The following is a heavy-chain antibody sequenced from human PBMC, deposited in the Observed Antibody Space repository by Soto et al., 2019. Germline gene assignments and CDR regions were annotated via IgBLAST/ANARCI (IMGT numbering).Heavy chain of an antibody. V-gene: IGHV1-3*01. D-gene: IGHD6-19*01. J-gene: IGHJ5*02. Sequence: GASVKVSCKDSGYTFTSYAMHWVRQAPGQRLEWMGWINAGNGNTKYSQKFQGRVTITRDTSASTAYMELSSLRSEDTAVYYCARGVAGPLHWFDPWGQGTLVTVSS. CDR1: GYTFTSYA. CDR2: INAGNGNT. CDR3: ARGVAGPLHWFDP.